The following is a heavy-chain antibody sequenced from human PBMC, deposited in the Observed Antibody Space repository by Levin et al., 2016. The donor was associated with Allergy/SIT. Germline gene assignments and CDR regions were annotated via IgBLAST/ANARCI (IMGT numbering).Heavy chain of an antibody. CDR1: GYSFSKYW. CDR2: IYPGDSDI. CDR3: ATRKGVYGDFPLTD. Sequence: ETLSLTCKGSGYSFSKYWIGWVRQMPGKGLEWMAIIYPGDSDITYSPSFQGQVSIAADESVGTAYLQWNRLKASDTAMYYCATRKGVYGDFPLTDWGQGTLITVSS. J-gene: IGHJ4*02. V-gene: IGHV5-51*01. D-gene: IGHD4-17*01.